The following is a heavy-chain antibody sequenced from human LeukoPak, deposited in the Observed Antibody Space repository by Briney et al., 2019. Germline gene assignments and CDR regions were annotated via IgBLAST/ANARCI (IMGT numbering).Heavy chain of an antibody. CDR3: AKDHKNYDFWSGYSTGQFDY. CDR2: ISGSGGST. V-gene: IGHV3-23*01. CDR1: GFTFNSYA. J-gene: IGHJ4*02. D-gene: IGHD3-3*01. Sequence: GGSLRLSCAASGFTFNSYAMSWVRQAPGKGLEWVSAISGSGGSTYYADSVKGRFTISRDNSKNTLYLQMNSLRAEDTAVYYCAKDHKNYDFWSGYSTGQFDYWGQGTLVTVSS.